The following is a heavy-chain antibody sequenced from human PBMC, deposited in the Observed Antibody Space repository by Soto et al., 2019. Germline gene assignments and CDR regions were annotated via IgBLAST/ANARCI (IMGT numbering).Heavy chain of an antibody. CDR1: GGSIDTYY. D-gene: IGHD6-6*01. CDR3: AREWVSRSPFWYFDL. Sequence: SETLSLTCAVSGGSIDTYYWSWIRQPPGRELEWIGYISNTGSTKYNPSLNSRVTISLDTSKNQLSMRLTSVTAADTAVYFCAREWVSRSPFWYFDLWGRGTLVTVSS. V-gene: IGHV4-59*01. CDR2: ISNTGST. J-gene: IGHJ2*01.